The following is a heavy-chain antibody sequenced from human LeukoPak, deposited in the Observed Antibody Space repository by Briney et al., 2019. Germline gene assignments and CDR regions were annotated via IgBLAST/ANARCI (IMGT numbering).Heavy chain of an antibody. Sequence: GGSLRLSCGASGFTFSSYGMHWVRQAPGKGLEWVAFIHYDGSSKYYADSVRGRFTISRDNSKNMLYLQMNSLRVEDTAVYYCAKDPTGTSAFDVWGQGTMVTVSS. J-gene: IGHJ3*01. CDR2: IHYDGSSK. CDR3: AKDPTGTSAFDV. D-gene: IGHD1-1*01. CDR1: GFTFSSYG. V-gene: IGHV3-30*02.